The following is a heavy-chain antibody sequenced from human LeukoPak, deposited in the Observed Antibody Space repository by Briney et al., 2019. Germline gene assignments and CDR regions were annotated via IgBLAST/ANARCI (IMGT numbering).Heavy chain of an antibody. Sequence: SGGSLRLSCAASGFTFSSYGMHWVRQAPGKGLEWVAVISYDGSNKYYADSVKGRFTISRDNSKNTLYLQMNSLRAEDTAVYYCAKARPYYYDSSGSSAFDYWGQGTLVTVSS. CDR3: AKARPYYYDSSGSSAFDY. D-gene: IGHD3-22*01. V-gene: IGHV3-30*18. CDR1: GFTFSSYG. J-gene: IGHJ4*02. CDR2: ISYDGSNK.